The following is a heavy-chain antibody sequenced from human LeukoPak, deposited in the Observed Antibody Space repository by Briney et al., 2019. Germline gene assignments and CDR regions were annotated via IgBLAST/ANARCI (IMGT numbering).Heavy chain of an antibody. Sequence: ASVKVSCRGSGFTFNRYGISWVRQAPGQGLEWMGSINPNSGGTNYAQKFQGRVTMTRDTSISTAYMDLSRLRSHDTAVYYCARDIVTTSSFDFWGQGTLVTVSS. D-gene: IGHD5-12*01. CDR2: INPNSGGT. CDR3: ARDIVTTSSFDF. J-gene: IGHJ4*02. V-gene: IGHV1-2*02. CDR1: GFTFNRYG.